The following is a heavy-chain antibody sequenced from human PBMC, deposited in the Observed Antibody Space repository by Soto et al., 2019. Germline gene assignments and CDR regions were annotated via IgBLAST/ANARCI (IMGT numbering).Heavy chain of an antibody. CDR2: IYFSGSA. D-gene: IGHD5-12*01. CDR1: GGSITSYY. CDR3: ARRYSGYGDY. J-gene: IGHJ4*02. V-gene: IGHV4-59*08. Sequence: QVPLQESGPGLVKPSETLSLTCTVSGGSITSYYWCWIRHPPGKGLEWIGYIYFSGSANYNPSLKSRVTISVDTSKTQFSLKLSSVTAADTAVYYCARRYSGYGDYWGLGTLVTVS.